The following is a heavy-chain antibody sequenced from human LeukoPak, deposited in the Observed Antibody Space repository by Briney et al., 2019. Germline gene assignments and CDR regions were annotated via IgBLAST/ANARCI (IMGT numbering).Heavy chain of an antibody. V-gene: IGHV4-31*03. CDR2: IYYSGST. CDR3: ARGFTTVTFPDAFDI. J-gene: IGHJ3*02. D-gene: IGHD4-17*01. Sequence: SETLSLTCTVSGGSISSGGYYWSWIRQHPGKGLEWIGYIYYSGSTYYNPSLKSRVTISVDTSKNQFSLKLSSVTAADTAVYYCARGFTTVTFPDAFDIWGQGTMVTVSS. CDR1: GGSISSGGYY.